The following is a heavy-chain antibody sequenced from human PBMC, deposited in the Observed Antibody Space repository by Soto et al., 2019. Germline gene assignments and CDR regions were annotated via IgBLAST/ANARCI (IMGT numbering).Heavy chain of an antibody. CDR3: ATTYDHTSNWSAKPVDV. V-gene: IGHV3-20*04. Sequence: EVQLVESGGGVVRPGGSLRLSCAASGFTFDDCGMSWVRQAPGKGLEWVSGINWNGDSTGYVDSVKGRFTISRDNAKNPLYLQMNSLRAEDTALYYCATTYDHTSNWSAKPVDVWGQGTTVIVSS. D-gene: IGHD6-13*01. CDR1: GFTFDDCG. CDR2: INWNGDST. J-gene: IGHJ6*02.